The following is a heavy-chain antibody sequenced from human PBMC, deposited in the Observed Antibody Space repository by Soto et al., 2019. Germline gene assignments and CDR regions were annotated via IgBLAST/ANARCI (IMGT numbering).Heavy chain of an antibody. CDR2: IYSNNKRE. CDR1: GFTSIDYA. D-gene: IGHD1-26*01. V-gene: IGHV3-9*02. J-gene: IGHJ4*02. Sequence: EVQLVDSGGGLVQPGRSLRLTCAASGFTSIDYAMHWVRQVPGKGLEWVRGIYSNNKREGCAVSVKGRFTISRDNAKNSLYVQMNGLSPDETAIYYCVSDIHPGGADHWGLGTLVPICS. CDR3: VSDIHPGGADH.